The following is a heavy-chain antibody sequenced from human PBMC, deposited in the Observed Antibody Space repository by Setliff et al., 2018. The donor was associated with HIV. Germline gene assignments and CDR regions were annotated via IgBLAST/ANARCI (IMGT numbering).Heavy chain of an antibody. Sequence: GGSLRLSCSASGFKFSSYAMHWVRQAPGKGLEYVSAITSNMDSTYYGDSVKGRFTISRDNSKNTLYLQMNSLRADDTATYYCVKDRTDILTGYGDHWGQGTQVTVSS. J-gene: IGHJ4*02. CDR3: VKDRTDILTGYGDH. CDR2: ITSNMDST. V-gene: IGHV3-64D*09. D-gene: IGHD3-9*01. CDR1: GFKFSSYA.